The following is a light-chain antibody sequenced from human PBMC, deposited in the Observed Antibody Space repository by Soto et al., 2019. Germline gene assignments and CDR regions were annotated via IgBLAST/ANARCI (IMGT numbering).Light chain of an antibody. CDR3: QQANNFPLT. Sequence: DIQMTQSPSSVSASVGDRVTISCRASQDISSYLAWYQEKPGKAPDLLIYGASSLQGGVTSSFSGSVSGTDFTLTISSLHPEDFTTYYCQQANNFPLTFAGGTKVEI. V-gene: IGKV1D-12*01. J-gene: IGKJ4*01. CDR2: GAS. CDR1: QDISSY.